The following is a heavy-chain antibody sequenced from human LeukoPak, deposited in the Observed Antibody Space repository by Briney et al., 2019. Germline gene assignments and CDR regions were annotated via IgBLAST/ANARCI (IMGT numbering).Heavy chain of an antibody. CDR3: AKDLYYGIPFDAFDI. J-gene: IGHJ3*02. CDR1: GGSISSGSYY. V-gene: IGHV4-61*02. Sequence: ASQTLSLTCTVSGGSISSGSYYWSWIRQPAGKGLEWIGRIYTSGSTNYNPSLKSRVTISVDTSKNQFSLKLSSVTAADTALYYCAKDLYYGIPFDAFDIWGQGTMVTVSS. CDR2: IYTSGST. D-gene: IGHD3-10*01.